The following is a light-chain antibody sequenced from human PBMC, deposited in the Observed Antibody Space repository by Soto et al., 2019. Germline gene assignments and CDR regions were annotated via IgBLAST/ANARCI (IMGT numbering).Light chain of an antibody. CDR3: QSYNDWPFT. CDR2: GAS. J-gene: IGKJ2*01. Sequence: EIVMTQSPATLSVSPGERVTLSCRASESLSTYLAWYQQKPGQAPRLLIYGASTKATGTPARFSGSGSATDFTLTISSLKSEDFAVYYWQSYNDWPFTFGQGTKLEI. CDR1: ESLSTY. V-gene: IGKV3-15*01.